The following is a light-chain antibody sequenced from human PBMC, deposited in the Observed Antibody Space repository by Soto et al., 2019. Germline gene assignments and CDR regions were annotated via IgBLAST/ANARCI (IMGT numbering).Light chain of an antibody. CDR3: QQYVTPALS. V-gene: IGKV3-20*01. J-gene: IGKJ4*01. CDR1: QGINSNR. CDR2: GAS. Sequence: EIVLTQSPGTLSLSPGERATLSCRASQGINSNRLAWYQQTPGQGPRLLIYGASSRATGIPDRFSGSGSGTDFTLTITSVEPEDFAVYYCQQYVTPALSFGGGTRVDI.